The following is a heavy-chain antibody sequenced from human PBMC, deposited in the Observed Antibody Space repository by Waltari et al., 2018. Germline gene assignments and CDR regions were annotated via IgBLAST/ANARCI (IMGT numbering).Heavy chain of an antibody. D-gene: IGHD3-22*01. CDR1: EFTFSRYA. CDR2: ISGSGGNP. J-gene: IGHJ3*02. V-gene: IGHV3-23*01. Sequence: VQVLESGGGLVQPGGSLRLSCSASEFTFSRYAMSWFRQVPGKGLEWVSSISGSGGNPYYADSVKGRFTISRDNSENTLSLQMNSLRAEDTAVYYCARKEHSSGYLIWGQGTMVTVSS. CDR3: ARKEHSSGYLI.